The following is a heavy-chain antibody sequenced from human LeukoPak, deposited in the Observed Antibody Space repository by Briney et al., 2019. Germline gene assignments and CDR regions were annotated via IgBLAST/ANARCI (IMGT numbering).Heavy chain of an antibody. CDR3: ARGDYGDYRNAFDI. CDR2: MNPNSGNT. D-gene: IGHD4-17*01. J-gene: IGHJ3*02. Sequence: VASVKVSCKASGYTFTSYDINWVRQATGQGLEWMGWMNPNSGNTGYAQKFQGRVTITRNTSISTAYMELSSLRSEDTAVYYCARGDYGDYRNAFDIWGQGTMVTVSS. V-gene: IGHV1-8*03. CDR1: GYTFTSYD.